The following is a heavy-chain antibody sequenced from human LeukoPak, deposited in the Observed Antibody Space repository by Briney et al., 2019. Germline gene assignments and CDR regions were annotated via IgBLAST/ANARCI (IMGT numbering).Heavy chain of an antibody. D-gene: IGHD4-17*01. CDR2: ISGSGGST. V-gene: IGHV3-23*01. J-gene: IGHJ4*02. CDR3: ARDYGTRLMTTVTPGSY. CDR1: GFTFINYA. Sequence: HPGGSLRLSCAASGFTFINYAMTWVRQAPGKGLEWVSGISGSGGSTFYADSVKGRFTISRDSSKNTLYLQMNSLRAEDTAVYYCARDYGTRLMTTVTPGSYWGQGTLVTVSS.